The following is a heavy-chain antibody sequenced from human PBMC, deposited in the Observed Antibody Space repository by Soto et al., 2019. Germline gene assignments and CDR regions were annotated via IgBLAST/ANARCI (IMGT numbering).Heavy chain of an antibody. J-gene: IGHJ4*02. V-gene: IGHV3-30*01. CDR1: GFTLSSHA. CDR3: ARDDEGGSDCDLGY. CDR2: ILSDGSNK. D-gene: IGHD1-26*01. Sequence: GGSLRLSCAVSGFTLSSHAMHWVRQAPGKELDWVALILSDGSNKYYADSVKGRFTTSRDNSKNTMYLQMNSLSVEDTAVYYCARDDEGGSDCDLGYWGQGALVTVSS.